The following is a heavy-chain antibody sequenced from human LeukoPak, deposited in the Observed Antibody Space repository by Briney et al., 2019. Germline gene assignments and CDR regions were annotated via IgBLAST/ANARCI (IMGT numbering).Heavy chain of an antibody. D-gene: IGHD3-10*01. CDR3: ATHYGSGYYYYYGMDV. V-gene: IGHV5-51*01. Sequence: GESLKISCKGSGYSFTSYWIGWVRQMPGKGLEWMGIIYPGDSDTRYSPSFQGQVTISADKSISTACLQWSSLKASDTAMYYCATHYGSGYYYYYGMDVWGQGTTVTVSS. J-gene: IGHJ6*02. CDR1: GYSFTSYW. CDR2: IYPGDSDT.